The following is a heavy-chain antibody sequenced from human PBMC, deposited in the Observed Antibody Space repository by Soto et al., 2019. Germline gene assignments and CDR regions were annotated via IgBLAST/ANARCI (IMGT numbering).Heavy chain of an antibody. CDR1: GYTFTSYD. V-gene: IGHV1-8*01. CDR2: MNPNSGNT. J-gene: IGHJ6*02. D-gene: IGHD3-22*01. Sequence: ASVKVSCKASGYTFTSYDINWVRQATGQGLEWMGWMNPNSGNTGYAQKFQGRVTMTRNTSISTAYMELSSLRSEDTAVYYCAIMNYYDGSGYYSRSYYYYGMDVWGQGTTVTVSS. CDR3: AIMNYYDGSGYYSRSYYYYGMDV.